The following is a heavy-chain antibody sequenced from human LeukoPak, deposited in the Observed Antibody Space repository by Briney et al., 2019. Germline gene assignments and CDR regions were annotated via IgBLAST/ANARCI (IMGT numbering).Heavy chain of an antibody. CDR1: GYTFTSYD. CDR2: ISAYNGNT. Sequence: ASVKVSCKASGYTFTSYDISWVRQAPGQGLEWMGWISAYNGNTNYAQKLQGRVTMTTDTSTSTAYMELRSLRSDDTAVYYCASLTVAGNYYYYGMDVWGQGTTVTVSS. CDR3: ASLTVAGNYYYYGMDV. V-gene: IGHV1-18*01. D-gene: IGHD6-19*01. J-gene: IGHJ6*02.